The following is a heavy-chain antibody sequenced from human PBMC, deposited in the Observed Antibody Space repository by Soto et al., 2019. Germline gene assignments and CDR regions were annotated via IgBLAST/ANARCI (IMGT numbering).Heavy chain of an antibody. CDR2: ISDSGSIT. CDR3: AQTGVTGTVGHPYFVGY. J-gene: IGHJ4*02. V-gene: IGHV3-23*01. D-gene: IGHD6-19*01. Sequence: EVQLLESGGDLVQPGGSLRLSCAASGFSFSSYAMNWVRQAPGKGPEWVSSISDSGSITFYADSVKGRFTISRDNSKNTLFLEMNSLRAEDAAVYYCAQTGVTGTVGHPYFVGYWGQGTLVTVSS. CDR1: GFSFSSYA.